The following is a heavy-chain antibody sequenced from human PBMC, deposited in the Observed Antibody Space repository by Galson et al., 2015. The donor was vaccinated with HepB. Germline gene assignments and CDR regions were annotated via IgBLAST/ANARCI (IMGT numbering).Heavy chain of an antibody. J-gene: IGHJ6*03. CDR1: GFTLSSYS. CDR3: ARRVHDWGTYYYYMDV. CDR2: ISSSSSTI. D-gene: IGHD3-16*01. V-gene: IGHV3-48*01. Sequence: SLRLSCAASGFTLSSYSMNWVRQAPGKGLEWVSYISSSSSTIYYADSVKGRFTISRDNAKNSLYLQMNSLRAEDTAVYYCARRVHDWGTYYYYMDVWGKGTTVTVSS.